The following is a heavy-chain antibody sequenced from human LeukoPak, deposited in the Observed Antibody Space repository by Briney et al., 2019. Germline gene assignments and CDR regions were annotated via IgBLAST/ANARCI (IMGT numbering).Heavy chain of an antibody. V-gene: IGHV4-4*07. D-gene: IGHD3-22*01. Sequence: PSETLSLTCTVSGGSISSYYWGWIRQPAGKGLEWIGRIYTSGSTNYNPSLKSRVTMSVDTSKNQFSLKLSSVTAADTAVYYCAREKDYYDSSGYYYGDLFDYWGQGTLLTVSS. CDR2: IYTSGST. J-gene: IGHJ4*02. CDR3: AREKDYYDSSGYYYGDLFDY. CDR1: GGSISSYY.